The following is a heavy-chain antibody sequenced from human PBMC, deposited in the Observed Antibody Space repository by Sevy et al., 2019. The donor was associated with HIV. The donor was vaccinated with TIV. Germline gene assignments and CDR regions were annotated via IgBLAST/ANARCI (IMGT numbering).Heavy chain of an antibody. J-gene: IGHJ4*02. Sequence: GGSLRLSCAASGFTFSDYYMSWIRQAPGKGLEWVSYITYSGSTIYYADSVKGRFTISRDNAKNSLYLQMNSLRAEDTAVYYCARVRDTAMVHLDYWGQGTLVTVSS. CDR3: ARVRDTAMVHLDY. CDR2: ITYSGSTI. D-gene: IGHD5-18*01. V-gene: IGHV3-11*01. CDR1: GFTFSDYY.